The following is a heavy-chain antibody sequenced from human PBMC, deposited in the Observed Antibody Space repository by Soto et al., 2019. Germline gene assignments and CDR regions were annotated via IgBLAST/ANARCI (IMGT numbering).Heavy chain of an antibody. D-gene: IGHD6-6*01. Sequence: QVQLVESGGGVVQPGRSLRLSCTASGFGFSSSAMHWVRQAPCKGLEWVAVIFYDGSQIHYADSVRGRFTISRDNSKNTLYLQMNGLRVEDTAVYYGASPLAGNFYFDQWGQGTLVTVSS. CDR1: GFGFSSSA. CDR3: ASPLAGNFYFDQ. J-gene: IGHJ4*02. CDR2: IFYDGSQI. V-gene: IGHV3-30-3*01.